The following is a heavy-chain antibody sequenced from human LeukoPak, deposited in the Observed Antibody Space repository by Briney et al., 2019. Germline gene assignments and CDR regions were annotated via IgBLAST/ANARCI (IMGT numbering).Heavy chain of an antibody. CDR3: CSGTYYSDY. V-gene: IGHV3-74*01. CDR1: GFTFSSYW. Sequence: GGSLRLSCAASGFTFSSYWMHWVRQAAGKGLVWVSRISSDGRTTNYADSVKGRFTISRDNAKNTLYLEMNSLRAEDTAVYYCCSGTYYSDYWGQGTLVTVSS. D-gene: IGHD3-10*02. J-gene: IGHJ4*01. CDR2: ISSDGRTT.